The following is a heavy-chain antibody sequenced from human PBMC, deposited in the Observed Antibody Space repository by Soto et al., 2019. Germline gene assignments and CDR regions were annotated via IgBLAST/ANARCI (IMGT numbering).Heavy chain of an antibody. D-gene: IGHD3-10*01. CDR2: INPNSGGT. V-gene: IGHV1-2*04. CDR3: ARAVREYSSSRWFDP. J-gene: IGHJ5*02. CDR1: GYTFTGYY. Sequence: GASVKVSCKASGYTFTGYYMHCVRQAPGQGLEWMGWINPNSGGTNYAQKFQGWVTMTRDTSISTAYMELSRLRSDDTAVYYCARAVREYSSSRWFDPWGQGTLVTVSS.